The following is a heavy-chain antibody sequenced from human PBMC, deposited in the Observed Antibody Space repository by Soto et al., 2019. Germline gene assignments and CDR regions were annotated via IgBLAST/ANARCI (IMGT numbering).Heavy chain of an antibody. J-gene: IGHJ4*02. CDR2: IYYSGST. Sequence: QLQLQESGPGLVKPSETLSLTCTVSGGSISSSSYYWGWIRQPPGKGLEWIGSIYYSGSTYYNPSLKSRVTISVDTSKNQFSLKLSSVTAADTAVYYCARPRLLGYCSGGSCHTQYYFDYWGQGTLVTVSS. CDR3: ARPRLLGYCSGGSCHTQYYFDY. CDR1: GGSISSSSYY. D-gene: IGHD2-15*01. V-gene: IGHV4-39*01.